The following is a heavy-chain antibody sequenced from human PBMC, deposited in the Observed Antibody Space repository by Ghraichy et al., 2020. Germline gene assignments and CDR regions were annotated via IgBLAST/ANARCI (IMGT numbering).Heavy chain of an antibody. Sequence: SETLSLTCTVSGGSISSSSYYWGWIRQPPGKGLEWIGSIYYSGSTYYNPSLKSRVTISVDTSKNQFSLKLSSVTAADTAVYYCARTDKAGAYDFWSGYSVYWFDPWGQGTLVTVSS. CDR2: IYYSGST. CDR1: GGSISSSSYY. J-gene: IGHJ5*02. CDR3: ARTDKAGAYDFWSGYSVYWFDP. D-gene: IGHD3-3*01. V-gene: IGHV4-39*01.